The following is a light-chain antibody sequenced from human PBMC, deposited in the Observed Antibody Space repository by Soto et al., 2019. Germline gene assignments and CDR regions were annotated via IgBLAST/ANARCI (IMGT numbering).Light chain of an antibody. Sequence: EIVLPQSPGTLSLSPGVRATLSCRASQSLSSRYLAWYRQKPGQAPRLLIYGASNRATGIPDRFSGSGSGTDFTLTISRLEPDDFAVYYCQQYSSSPPTFGGGTKVEIK. CDR3: QQYSSSPPT. CDR2: GAS. CDR1: QSLSSRY. V-gene: IGKV3-20*01. J-gene: IGKJ4*01.